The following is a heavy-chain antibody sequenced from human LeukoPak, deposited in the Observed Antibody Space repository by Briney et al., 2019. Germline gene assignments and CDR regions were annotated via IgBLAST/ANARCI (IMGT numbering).Heavy chain of an antibody. Sequence: PGGSLRLSCAASGFIFSSYWMHWVRQAPGKGLEWVSSISHRSTDINYSDSVKGRFTISRDNAKNSLYLQMNSLRAEDTAVYYCARDPWDYWGQGTLATVSS. CDR2: ISHRSTDI. CDR1: GFIFSSYW. J-gene: IGHJ4*02. CDR3: ARDPWDY. V-gene: IGHV3-21*01.